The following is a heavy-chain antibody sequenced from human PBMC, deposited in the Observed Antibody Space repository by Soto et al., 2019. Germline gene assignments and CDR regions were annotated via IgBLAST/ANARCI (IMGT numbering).Heavy chain of an antibody. CDR2: IYSTGST. V-gene: IGHV4-4*07. CDR3: AGGAAADYFDY. J-gene: IGHJ4*02. D-gene: IGHD6-13*01. CDR1: SGSFSTYY. Sequence: SETLSLTCTVSSGSFSTYYWSWIRQPAGKGLEWIGRIYSTGSTLYNTSLKSRITMSVDTSKNQFSLKLSSVTAADTAVYYCAGGAAADYFDYWGQGTLVIVSS.